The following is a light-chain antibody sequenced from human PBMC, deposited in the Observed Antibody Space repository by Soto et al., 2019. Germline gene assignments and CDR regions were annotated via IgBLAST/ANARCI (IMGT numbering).Light chain of an antibody. Sequence: EIVMTQSPATLSVSPGERTTLSCRASQSVSTDLAWYQQKPGQAPRLLIYGASIRADGVPSRFSGSGSWTGFTLTISGLLSDAFAVYLCQQYNNWHRSAFGQGTNVDI. V-gene: IGKV3D-15*01. CDR1: QSVSTD. J-gene: IGKJ1*01. CDR3: QQYNNWHRSA. CDR2: GAS.